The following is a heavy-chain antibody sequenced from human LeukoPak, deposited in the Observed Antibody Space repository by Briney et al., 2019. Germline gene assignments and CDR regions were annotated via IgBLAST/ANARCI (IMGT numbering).Heavy chain of an antibody. D-gene: IGHD3-22*01. Sequence: GGSLRLSCAASGFTFSSYAMSWVRQAPGKGLEWVSGISGSGDNTYYADSVKGRFTISRDNSKNTLYVQVNSLGTEDTAAYYCAKGSYYDSSGSFYFDYWAQGTLVTVSS. J-gene: IGHJ4*02. CDR3: AKGSYYDSSGSFYFDY. CDR1: GFTFSSYA. CDR2: ISGSGDNT. V-gene: IGHV3-23*01.